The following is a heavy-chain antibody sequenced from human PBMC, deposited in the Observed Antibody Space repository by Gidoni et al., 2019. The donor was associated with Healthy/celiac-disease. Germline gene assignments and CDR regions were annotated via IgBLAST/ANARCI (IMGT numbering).Heavy chain of an antibody. D-gene: IGHD3-3*01. CDR2: ISSSSSTI. J-gene: IGHJ6*02. V-gene: IGHV3-48*02. Sequence: EVQLVESGGGLVQPGGSLRLSCAASGFTFSSYSMNWVRQAPGKGLEWVAYISSSSSTIYYADSVKGRFTSSRDNAKNSLYLQMNSLRDEDTAVYYCGRGAEGDFWSGYYTRYYYYGMDVWGQGTTVTVSS. CDR3: GRGAEGDFWSGYYTRYYYYGMDV. CDR1: GFTFSSYS.